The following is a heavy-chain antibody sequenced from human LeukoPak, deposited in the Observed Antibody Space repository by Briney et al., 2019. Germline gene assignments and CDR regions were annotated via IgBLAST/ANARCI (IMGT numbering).Heavy chain of an antibody. Sequence: PGGSLRLSCAASGFTFSSYAMHWVRQAPGKGLEWVAVISYGGSNKYYADSVKGRFTISRDNSKNTLYLQMNSLRAEDTAVYYCAKGHHSSSWTGGAFDIWGQGTMVTVSS. V-gene: IGHV3-30*04. D-gene: IGHD6-13*01. J-gene: IGHJ3*02. CDR2: ISYGGSNK. CDR1: GFTFSSYA. CDR3: AKGHHSSSWTGGAFDI.